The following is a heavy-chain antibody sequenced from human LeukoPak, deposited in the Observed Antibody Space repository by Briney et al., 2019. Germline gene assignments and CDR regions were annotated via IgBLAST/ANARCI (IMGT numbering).Heavy chain of an antibody. J-gene: IGHJ6*03. V-gene: IGHV3-48*04. D-gene: IGHD6-6*01. CDR1: GFTFSSYS. CDR2: ISSSSTI. Sequence: GGSLRLSCAVSGFTFSSYSMNWVRQAPGKGLEWVSYISSSSTIYYADSVKGRFTFSRDNAKNSLYLQMNSLRAEDTAVYYCARTPYSSSSEAYYMDVWGKGTTVTVSS. CDR3: ARTPYSSSSEAYYMDV.